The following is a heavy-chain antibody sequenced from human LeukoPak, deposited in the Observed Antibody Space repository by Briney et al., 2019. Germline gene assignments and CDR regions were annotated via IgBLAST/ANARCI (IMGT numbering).Heavy chain of an antibody. Sequence: GESLKISCKGSGYSFTSYWIGWVRQMPGKGLEWMGIIYPGDSDTRYSPSFQGQVTISADKSSSTAYLQWSSLKASDTAMYYCARPVAARDYYFHYWGQRTLVTVSS. V-gene: IGHV5-51*01. D-gene: IGHD6-6*01. CDR3: ARPVAARDYYFHY. J-gene: IGHJ4*02. CDR2: IYPGDSDT. CDR1: GYSFTSYW.